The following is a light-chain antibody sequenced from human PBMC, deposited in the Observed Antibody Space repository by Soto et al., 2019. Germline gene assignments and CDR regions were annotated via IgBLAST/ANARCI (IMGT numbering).Light chain of an antibody. J-gene: IGKJ1*01. Sequence: DIQMTQSPSTLSASVGDRVTITCRASQSISSWLAWYQQKPGKAPKLLIYKASSLESGVPSRFSGSGSGTEFTLAISSLQPDYFATYYCQQYNSYWTFGQGTKEEIK. CDR3: QQYNSYWT. CDR2: KAS. V-gene: IGKV1-5*03. CDR1: QSISSW.